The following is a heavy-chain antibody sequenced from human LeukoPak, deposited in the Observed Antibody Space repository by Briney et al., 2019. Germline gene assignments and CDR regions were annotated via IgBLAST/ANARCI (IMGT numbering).Heavy chain of an antibody. D-gene: IGHD6-19*01. Sequence: GGSLRLSCAASGFTFSSYAMYWVRQTPGKGLEWVSGIFGSGGSTHYADSVKGRFTISRDNSKNTVYLQMNSLRAEDTAVYYCAKTTTGYSSGRFPGWPVDYWGQGTLVTVSS. CDR3: AKTTTGYSSGRFPGWPVDY. J-gene: IGHJ4*02. CDR2: IFGSGGST. CDR1: GFTFSSYA. V-gene: IGHV3-23*01.